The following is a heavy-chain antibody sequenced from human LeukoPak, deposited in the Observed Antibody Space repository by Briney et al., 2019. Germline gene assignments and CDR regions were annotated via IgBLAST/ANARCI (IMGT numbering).Heavy chain of an antibody. J-gene: IGHJ4*02. V-gene: IGHV3-13*01. CDR2: IGTAGDT. Sequence: GGSLRLSCAASGFTFSSYDMHWVRQATGKGLEWVSAIGTAGDTYYPGSVKGRFTISRENAKNSLYLQMNSLRAGDTAVYYCARDNDSSGHYTVFDYWGQGALVTVSS. CDR3: ARDNDSSGHYTVFDY. CDR1: GFTFSSYD. D-gene: IGHD3-22*01.